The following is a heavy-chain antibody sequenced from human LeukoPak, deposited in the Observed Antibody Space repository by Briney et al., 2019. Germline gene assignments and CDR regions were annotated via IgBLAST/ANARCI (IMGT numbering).Heavy chain of an antibody. Sequence: GGSLRLSCAASGFTFSSYEMNWVRQAPGKGLEWVSYISSSGSTIYYADSVKGRFTISRDNAKNSLYLQMNSLRAEDTAVYYCVKSGYDSSGYASYWGQGTLVTVSS. CDR1: GFTFSSYE. V-gene: IGHV3-48*03. CDR2: ISSSGSTI. CDR3: VKSGYDSSGYASY. J-gene: IGHJ4*02. D-gene: IGHD3-22*01.